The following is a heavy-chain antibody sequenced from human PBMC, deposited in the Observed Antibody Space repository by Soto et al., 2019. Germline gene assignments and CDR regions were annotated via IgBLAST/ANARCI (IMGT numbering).Heavy chain of an antibody. CDR1: GGSITNYY. Sequence: QVQLQESGPGLVKPSETLSLTCTVPGGSITNYYWTWIRQLPGKRLEWIAHIHNSGNTNSNPSLKSRVTISIDTSKNQISLRLTSVTAADTAMYYCARLQYTVVTPIDLWGQGTMVTVSS. D-gene: IGHD2-21*02. J-gene: IGHJ3*01. V-gene: IGHV4-59*01. CDR3: ARLQYTVVTPIDL. CDR2: IHNSGNT.